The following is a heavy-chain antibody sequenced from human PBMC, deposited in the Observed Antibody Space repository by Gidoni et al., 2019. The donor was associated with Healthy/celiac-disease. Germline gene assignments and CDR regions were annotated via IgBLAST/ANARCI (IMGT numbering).Heavy chain of an antibody. CDR1: GSTFTSYA. CDR2: INPGNGNT. Sequence: QVQLVQSGAEVKKPGASVKVSCKASGSTFTSYAMHWVRQAPGQRLEWMGWINPGNGNTKYSQKFQGRVTITRDTSASTAYTELSSLRSEDTAVYYCARASSSSWSLYYFDYWGQGTLVTVSS. CDR3: ARASSSSWSLYYFDY. V-gene: IGHV1-3*01. D-gene: IGHD6-13*01. J-gene: IGHJ4*02.